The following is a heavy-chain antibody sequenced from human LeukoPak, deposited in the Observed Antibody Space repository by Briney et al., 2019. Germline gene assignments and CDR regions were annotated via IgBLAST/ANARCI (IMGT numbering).Heavy chain of an antibody. J-gene: IGHJ4*02. CDR2: IYYSGST. D-gene: IGHD5-18*01. Sequence: KNSETLSLTCTVSGGSISSYYWSWIRQPPGKGLEWIGYIYYSGSTNYNPSLKSRVTISVDTSKNQFSLKLSSVTAADTAVYYCARESGGYSYGSFDYWGQGTLVTVSS. V-gene: IGHV4-59*12. CDR3: ARESGGYSYGSFDY. CDR1: GGSISSYY.